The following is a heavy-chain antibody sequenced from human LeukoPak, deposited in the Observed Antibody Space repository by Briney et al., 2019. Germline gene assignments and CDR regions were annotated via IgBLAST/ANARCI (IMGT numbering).Heavy chain of an antibody. Sequence: GGSLRLSCAASGFTFSSYSMNWVRQAPGKGLEWVSSISSSSSYIYYADSVKGRFTISRDNAKNSLYLQMNSLRAEDTAVYYCARSFWSGPNWFDPXXQGTLVTVXS. CDR3: ARSFWSGPNWFDP. V-gene: IGHV3-21*01. CDR1: GFTFSSYS. J-gene: IGHJ5*02. CDR2: ISSSSSYI. D-gene: IGHD3-3*01.